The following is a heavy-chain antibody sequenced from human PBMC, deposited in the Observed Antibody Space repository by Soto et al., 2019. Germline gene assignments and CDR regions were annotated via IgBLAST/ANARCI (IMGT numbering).Heavy chain of an antibody. D-gene: IGHD2-21*02. CDR3: AKGLAYCGGDCYYYYCGMDV. J-gene: IGHJ6*02. CDR2: ISWNSGSI. Sequence: PGGSLRLSCAASGFTFDDYSMHWVRQAPGKGLEWVSCISWNSGSIGYAASVKGRFTISRDNAKNSLYLQMNSLRDEDTALYYCAKGLAYCGGDCYYYYCGMDVWGQGTTVTVSS. CDR1: GFTFDDYS. V-gene: IGHV3-9*01.